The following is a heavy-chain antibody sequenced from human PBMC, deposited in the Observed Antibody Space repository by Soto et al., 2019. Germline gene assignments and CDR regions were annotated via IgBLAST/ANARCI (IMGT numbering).Heavy chain of an antibody. V-gene: IGHV3-30*18. D-gene: IGHD2-2*01. CDR1: GFTFSSYG. J-gene: IGHJ4*02. CDR3: AKDAPKDIVLVPAAMGLDY. CDR2: ISYDGSNK. Sequence: GGSLRLSCAASGFTFSSYGMHWVRQAPGKGLEWVAVISYDGSNKYYADSVKGRFTISRDNSKNTLYLQMNSLRAEDTAVYYCAKDAPKDIVLVPAAMGLDYWGQGTLVTVSS.